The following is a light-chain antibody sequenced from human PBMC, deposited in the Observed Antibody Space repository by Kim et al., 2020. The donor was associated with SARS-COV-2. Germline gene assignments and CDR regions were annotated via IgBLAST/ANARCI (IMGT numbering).Light chain of an antibody. CDR1: SLRTYY. J-gene: IGLJ2*01. CDR3: NSRDNSDKEL. Sequence: SSELTQDPAVSVALGQTVRITCQGDSLRTYYTTWFQQKPGQAPIVVFYGKNNRPSGIPDRFSGSSSGNTDSLTITATQAGDEADYYCNSRDNSDKELFGG. V-gene: IGLV3-19*01. CDR2: GKN.